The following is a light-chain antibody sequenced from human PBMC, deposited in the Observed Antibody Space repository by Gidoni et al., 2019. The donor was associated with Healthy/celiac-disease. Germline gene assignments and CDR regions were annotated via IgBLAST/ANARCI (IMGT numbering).Light chain of an antibody. Sequence: SSELPQAPAVSVALGQTVRITCQGDSLRSYYASWSQQKPGQAPVLVIYGKNNRPSGIPDRFSGYSSGNTASLTIPGAQAEDEADYSCNSRDRRGNQYVVFGGGTKLNVL. J-gene: IGLJ2*01. V-gene: IGLV3-19*01. CDR1: SLRSYY. CDR3: NSRDRRGNQYVV. CDR2: GKN.